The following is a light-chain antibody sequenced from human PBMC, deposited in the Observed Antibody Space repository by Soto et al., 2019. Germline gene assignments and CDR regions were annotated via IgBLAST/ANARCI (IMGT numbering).Light chain of an antibody. V-gene: IGKV4-1*01. J-gene: IGKJ1*01. Sequence: DIVVTQYPDSLAVALGDGATMSCDCSRSVVYSSNNDYYLAWSRHKPGHPPKLLIYWASTRASGVSDRLSGSASGTVFTLTIRSVQAEYVAFYYCELCFGTQWPLGNGTKVDLK. CDR3: ELCFGTQWP. CDR1: RSVVYSSNNDYY. CDR2: WAS.